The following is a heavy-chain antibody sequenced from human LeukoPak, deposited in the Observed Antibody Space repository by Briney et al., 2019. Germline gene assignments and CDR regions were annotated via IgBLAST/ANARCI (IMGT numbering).Heavy chain of an antibody. CDR1: GFSFSSFG. CDR2: ISSAGSYI. V-gene: IGHV3-21*01. Sequence: PGGSLRLSCEASGFSFSSFGMHWVRQASGKGLEWVSSISSAGSYIHYADSVQGRFTVSRDNAKNSLFLEMNSLRAEDTAVYYCARDRRTAPRPGGYAMDVWGHGATVIVS. CDR3: ARDRRTAPRPGGYAMDV. J-gene: IGHJ6*02. D-gene: IGHD6-6*01.